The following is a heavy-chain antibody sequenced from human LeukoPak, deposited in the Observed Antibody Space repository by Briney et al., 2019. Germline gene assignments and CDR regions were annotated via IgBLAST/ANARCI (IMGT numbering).Heavy chain of an antibody. V-gene: IGHV3-30*18. J-gene: IGHJ4*02. CDR3: AKDREFYYGSGSYILGY. Sequence: PGRSLRLSCAASGFTFSSYGMHWVRQAPGKGLEWVAVISYDGSNKYYADSVKGRFTISRDNSKNTLYLQMNSLRAEDTAVYYCAKDREFYYGSGSYILGYWGQGTLVTVSS. CDR1: GFTFSSYG. D-gene: IGHD3-10*01. CDR2: ISYDGSNK.